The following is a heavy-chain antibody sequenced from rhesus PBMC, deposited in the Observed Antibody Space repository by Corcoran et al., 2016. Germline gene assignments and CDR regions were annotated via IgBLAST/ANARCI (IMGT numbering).Heavy chain of an antibody. D-gene: IGHD6-13*01. CDR3: ARHRSAGNYFDY. V-gene: IGHV4-81*01. J-gene: IGHJ4*01. CDR1: GGSTIGYD. Sequence: QLQLQESGPGLVKPSETLSLPCAASGGSTIGYDWSWIGQPPGKGLEWIGNIDGNIAGTTYNPSLKSRVTISTDTSKNQFSLKLSSVTAADTAVYYCARHRSAGNYFDYWGQGVLVTVSS. CDR2: IDGNIAGT.